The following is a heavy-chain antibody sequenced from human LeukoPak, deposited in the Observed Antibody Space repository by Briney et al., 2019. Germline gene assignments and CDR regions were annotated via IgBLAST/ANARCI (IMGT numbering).Heavy chain of an antibody. CDR2: IIPILGIT. CDR3: ARAHVSGDYDSSGYPFDD. Sequence: AVKVSCKASGGTLSSYALSWVRQAPGQGLDWMGRIIPILGITNYAQKFPGRVRITADKSTSTAYMELSSLRSEDTAVYYCARAHVSGDYDSSGYPFDDWGQGTLVTVSS. CDR1: GGTLSSYA. J-gene: IGHJ4*02. V-gene: IGHV1-69*04. D-gene: IGHD3-22*01.